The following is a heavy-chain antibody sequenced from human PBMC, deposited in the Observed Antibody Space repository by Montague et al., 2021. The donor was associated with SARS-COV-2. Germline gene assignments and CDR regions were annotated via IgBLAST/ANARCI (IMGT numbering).Heavy chain of an antibody. J-gene: IGHJ4*02. CDR3: AGKVLTVPADY. CDR1: GVSLTSTNW. CDR2: ISYGGIA. Sequence: SETLSLTCAVSGVSLTSTNWWRLVRQPPGKGLEWIGEISYGGIATYNPSLKSRATISMDRSRNLFSLKLGSVTAADTAIYYCAGKVLTVPADYWGQGTLVTVS. V-gene: IGHV4-4*02. D-gene: IGHD4-11*01.